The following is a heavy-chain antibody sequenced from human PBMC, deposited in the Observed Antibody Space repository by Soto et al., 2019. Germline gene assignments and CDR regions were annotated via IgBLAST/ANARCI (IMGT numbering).Heavy chain of an antibody. CDR2: IYYSGST. D-gene: IGHD1-26*01. J-gene: IGHJ4*02. V-gene: IGHV4-31*03. CDR3: ARVPELPFFDFYY. Sequence: PSETLSLTCTVSGGSISSCGYYWSWIRQHPGKGLEWIGYIYYSGSTYYNPSLKSRVTISVDTSKNQFSLKLSSVTAADTAVYYCARVPELPFFDFYYWGQGTLVTVS. CDR1: GGSISSCGYY.